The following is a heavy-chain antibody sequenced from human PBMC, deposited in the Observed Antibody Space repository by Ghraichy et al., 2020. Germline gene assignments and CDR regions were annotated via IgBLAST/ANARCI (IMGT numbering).Heavy chain of an antibody. Sequence: SLRLSCAASGFTFSSYAMSWVRQAPGKGLEWVSAISGSGGSTYYADSVKGRFTISRDNSKNTLYLQMNSLRAEDTAVYYCATFVVVVAASPYGMDVWGQGTTVTVSS. CDR2: ISGSGGST. CDR3: ATFVVVVAASPYGMDV. CDR1: GFTFSSYA. D-gene: IGHD2-15*01. V-gene: IGHV3-23*01. J-gene: IGHJ6*02.